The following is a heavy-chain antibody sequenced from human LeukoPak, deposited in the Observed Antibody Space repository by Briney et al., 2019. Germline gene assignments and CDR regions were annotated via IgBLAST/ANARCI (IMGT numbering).Heavy chain of an antibody. CDR2: IYHSGST. CDR3: ASGYSYVIGDY. CDR1: GGSISSSFYY. J-gene: IGHJ4*02. V-gene: IGHV4-39*07. D-gene: IGHD5-18*01. Sequence: SETLSLTCTVSGGSISSSFYYWGWIRQPPGKGLEWIGSIYHSGSTYYNPSLKSRVTISVDTSRNQFSLKLSSVTAADTAVYYCASGYSYVIGDYWGQGTLVTVSS.